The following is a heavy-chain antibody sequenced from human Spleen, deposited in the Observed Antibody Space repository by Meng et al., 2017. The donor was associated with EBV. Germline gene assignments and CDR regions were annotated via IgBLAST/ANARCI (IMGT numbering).Heavy chain of an antibody. J-gene: IGHJ5*02. V-gene: IGHV4-61*01. CDR3: ARGGYGTNYFDP. CDR1: GASISTGSYC. D-gene: IGHD4/OR15-4a*01. CDR2: VYFSGST. Sequence: QVQGRRSWTGPLKPSDSLYLTCTSSGASISTGSYCWTWIRQTPGKGLEWLGYVYFSGSTNYNPSLKSRVTMSIDTSKNQFSLNLRSATAADAAVYFCARGGYGTNYFDPWGQGTLVTVSS.